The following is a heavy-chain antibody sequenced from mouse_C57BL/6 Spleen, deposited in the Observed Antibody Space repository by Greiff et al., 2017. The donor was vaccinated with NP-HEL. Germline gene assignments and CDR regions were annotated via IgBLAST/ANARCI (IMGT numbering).Heavy chain of an antibody. Sequence: EVQLQQSGPELVKPGASVKISCKASGYTFTDYYMNWVKQSHGKSLEWIGDINPNNGGTSYNQKFKGKATLTVDKSSSTAYMELRSLTSEDSAVYYCARRRVPFMDYWGQGTSVTVSS. CDR1: GYTFTDYY. V-gene: IGHV1-26*01. J-gene: IGHJ4*01. CDR2: INPNNGGT. D-gene: IGHD2-14*01. CDR3: ARRRVPFMDY.